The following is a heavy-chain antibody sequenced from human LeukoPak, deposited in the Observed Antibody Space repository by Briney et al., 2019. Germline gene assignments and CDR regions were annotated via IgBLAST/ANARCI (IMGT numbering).Heavy chain of an antibody. CDR1: GFTFSSYA. V-gene: IGHV3-23*01. CDR3: AKGVDRGYSSSWSMWFDP. Sequence: PGGSLRLSCAASGFTFSSYAMSWVRQAPGKGLEWVSAISGSGGSTYYADSVKGRFTISRDNSKNTLYLQMNSLRAEDTAVYYCAKGVDRGYSSSWSMWFDPWGQGTLVTVSS. J-gene: IGHJ5*02. D-gene: IGHD6-13*01. CDR2: ISGSGGST.